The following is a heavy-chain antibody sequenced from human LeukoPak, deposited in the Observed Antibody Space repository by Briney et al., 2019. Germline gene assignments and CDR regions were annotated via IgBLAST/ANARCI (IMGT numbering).Heavy chain of an antibody. Sequence: SETLPLTCAVSGGSISSYYWSWIRQPPGKGLEWIGYIYYSGSTNYNPSLKSRVTISVDTSENQFSLKLSSVTAADTAVYYCAKGSGNYDFWSGYSDFDYWGQGTLVTVSS. CDR1: GGSISSYY. D-gene: IGHD3-3*01. CDR2: IYYSGST. CDR3: AKGSGNYDFWSGYSDFDY. V-gene: IGHV4-59*01. J-gene: IGHJ4*02.